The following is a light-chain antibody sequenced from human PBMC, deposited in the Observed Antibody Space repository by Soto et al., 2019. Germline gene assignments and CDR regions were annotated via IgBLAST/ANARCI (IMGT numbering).Light chain of an antibody. Sequence: EIVLTQSPGTLSLSPGERASLSCRASQSVSSSYLAWYQQKPGQAPRLLIYDTSNRATGIPDRFSGSGSGTDFTLTVSRLEPEDFAVYYCQQHGSSPPITFGQGTRLEIK. J-gene: IGKJ5*01. CDR3: QQHGSSPPIT. V-gene: IGKV3-20*01. CDR2: DTS. CDR1: QSVSSSY.